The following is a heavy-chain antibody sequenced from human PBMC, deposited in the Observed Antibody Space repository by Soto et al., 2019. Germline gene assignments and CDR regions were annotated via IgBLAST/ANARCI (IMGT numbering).Heavy chain of an antibody. V-gene: IGHV1-18*01. J-gene: IGHJ6*02. CDR2: ISTDNGNT. CDR1: GYTFASYG. D-gene: IGHD3-3*01. CDR3: ARDQGITTFGVYSMYYYGMDV. Sequence: ASVKVSCKASGYTFASYGISWVRQAPGQGLEWLAWISTDNGNTNYAQHLQGRVSLTTDTSTSTAYMDLRSLRSDDTAVYYCARDQGITTFGVYSMYYYGMDVWGQGTTVTVSS.